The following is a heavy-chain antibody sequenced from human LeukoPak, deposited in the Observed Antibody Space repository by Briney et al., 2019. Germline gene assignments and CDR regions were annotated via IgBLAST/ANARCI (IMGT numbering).Heavy chain of an antibody. J-gene: IGHJ3*02. D-gene: IGHD5-18*01. CDR1: GVSISSGSNY. Sequence: SETLSLTCSVSGVSISSGSNYWGWIRQPPGKTLEWIGSIYSSGNTYYNPSLKSRVIILIDTAKNHFSLNLTSVTAADTAMYYCARRRDERGYKDIFDIWGQGTMVTVSS. CDR3: ARRRDERGYKDIFDI. CDR2: IYSSGNT. V-gene: IGHV4-39*07.